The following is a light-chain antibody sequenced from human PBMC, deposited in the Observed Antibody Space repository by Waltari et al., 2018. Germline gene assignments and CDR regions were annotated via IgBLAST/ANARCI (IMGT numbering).Light chain of an antibody. J-gene: IGLJ1*01. V-gene: IGLV2-14*01. CDR3: SSYTSSATYV. CDR1: TSDVGGYNF. Sequence: QSALTQPASVSGSPGQSITISCTGTTSDVGGYNFVSWYQQHPGIAPKLMIYDVNKRPSGVSNRCSGSKSGNTASLTISGLQAEDEADYYCSSYTSSATYVFGAGTKVTVL. CDR2: DVN.